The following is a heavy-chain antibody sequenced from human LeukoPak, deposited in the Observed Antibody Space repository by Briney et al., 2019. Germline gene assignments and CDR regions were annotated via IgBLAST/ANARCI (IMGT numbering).Heavy chain of an antibody. D-gene: IGHD6-13*01. V-gene: IGHV3-30*02. CDR2: IRYDGSNK. Sequence: GGSLSLSCAASGFTFSSYGMHWVRQAPGKGLEWVAFIRYDGSNKYYADSVKGRFTISRDNSKNTLYLQMNSLRAEDTAVYYCAKSPEEAAFTGIDFDYWGQGTLVTVSS. CDR3: AKSPEEAAFTGIDFDY. J-gene: IGHJ4*02. CDR1: GFTFSSYG.